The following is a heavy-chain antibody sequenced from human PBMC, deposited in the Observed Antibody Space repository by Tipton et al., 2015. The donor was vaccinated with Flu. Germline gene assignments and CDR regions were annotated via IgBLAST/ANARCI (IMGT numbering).Heavy chain of an antibody. J-gene: IGHJ4*02. CDR1: GFTFDAYA. CDR3: AKAIDYGPSYYFDY. Sequence: QLVQSGGGLVQPGRSLRLSCAASGFTFDAYAMYWVRQAPGKGLERVSGISWNSVNIDYVDSVRGRFTISGDNAKNSLYLQMNSLRVEDTALYYCAKAIDYGPSYYFDYWGQGTLVTVSS. CDR2: ISWNSVNI. V-gene: IGHV3-9*01. D-gene: IGHD4-17*01.